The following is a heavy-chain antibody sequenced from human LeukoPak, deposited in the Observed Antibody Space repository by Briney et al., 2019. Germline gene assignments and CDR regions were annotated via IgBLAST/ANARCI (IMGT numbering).Heavy chain of an antibody. V-gene: IGHV3-9*03. CDR1: GFTFDDYA. CDR3: AKDFLAYCGGDCYSPFDY. J-gene: IGHJ4*02. CDR2: ISWNSGSI. Sequence: PGGSLRLSCAASGFTFDDYAMHWVRQAPGKGLEWVSGISWNSGSIGYADSVKGRFTISRDNAKNSLYLQMNSPRAEDMALYYCAKDFLAYCGGDCYSPFDYWGQGTLVTVSS. D-gene: IGHD2-21*01.